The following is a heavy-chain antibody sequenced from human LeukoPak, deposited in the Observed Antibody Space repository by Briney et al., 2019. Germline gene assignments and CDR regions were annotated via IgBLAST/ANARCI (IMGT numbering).Heavy chain of an antibody. J-gene: IGHJ4*02. CDR3: AKESAPFHVSGASFDY. Sequence: PGGSLRLSCTASGFTFSSYGMHWVRQAPGKGLEWVAFIMHDESREHYADSVKGRFTISRDTAKNTLYLQMNSLGVEDTAVYYCAKESAPFHVSGASFDYWGPGTLVTVSS. V-gene: IGHV3-30*02. CDR1: GFTFSSYG. CDR2: IMHDESRE. D-gene: IGHD3-10*01.